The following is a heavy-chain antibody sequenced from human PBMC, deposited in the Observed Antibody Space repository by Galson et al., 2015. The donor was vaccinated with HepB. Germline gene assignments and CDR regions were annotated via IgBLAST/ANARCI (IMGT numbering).Heavy chain of an antibody. Sequence: SLRLSCAASGFTFSSYAMHWVRQAPGKGLEWVAVISYDGSNKYYADSVKGRFTISRDNSKNTLYLQMNSLRPDDTAVYYCARDILLRDRPKDTIFGVVTSSYYYMDVWGKGTTVTVSS. V-gene: IGHV3-30-3*01. J-gene: IGHJ6*03. D-gene: IGHD3-3*01. CDR1: GFTFSSYA. CDR2: ISYDGSNK. CDR3: ARDILLRDRPKDTIFGVVTSSYYYMDV.